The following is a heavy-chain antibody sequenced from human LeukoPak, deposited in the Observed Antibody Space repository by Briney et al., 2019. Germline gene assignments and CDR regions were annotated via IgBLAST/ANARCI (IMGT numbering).Heavy chain of an antibody. V-gene: IGHV3-30*01. CDR3: AKGRGFDVYCRAGSCSTFDP. J-gene: IGHJ5*02. D-gene: IGHD2-15*01. CDR2: ISYDGSNE. CDR1: GFTVSSYA. Sequence: GRSLRLSCAAAGFTVSSYARHWGRQAAGKGLERGAIISYDGSNEHYADSVKGRFTISRDNSKNTLYLQMNSLRAEDTAVYYCAKGRGFDVYCRAGSCSTFDPWGQGTLVTVSS.